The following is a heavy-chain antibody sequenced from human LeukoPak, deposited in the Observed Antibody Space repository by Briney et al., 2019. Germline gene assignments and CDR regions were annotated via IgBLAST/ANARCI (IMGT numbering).Heavy chain of an antibody. Sequence: ASVKVSCKASGYTFTGYYMHWVRQAPGQGLEWMGWINPNSGGTNYAQKFQGRVTMTRDTSISTAYMELSRRRCDETAVYYCARVQSPFKQYPALWGRGTLVTVSS. D-gene: IGHD6-19*01. V-gene: IGHV1-2*02. CDR1: GYTFTGYY. J-gene: IGHJ2*01. CDR3: ARVQSPFKQYPAL. CDR2: INPNSGGT.